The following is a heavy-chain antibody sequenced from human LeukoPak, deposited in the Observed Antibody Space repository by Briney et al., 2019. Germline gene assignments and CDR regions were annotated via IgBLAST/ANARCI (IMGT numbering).Heavy chain of an antibody. D-gene: IGHD3-9*01. V-gene: IGHV3-23*01. J-gene: IGHJ4*02. CDR1: GFTFSSYA. CDR2: ISGSGGST. Sequence: GGSLRLSCAASGFTFSSYAMSWVRQAPGKGVEWVSAISGSGGSTYYADSVKGRFTISRDNSKNTLYLQMNSLRAEDTAVYYCAKAYLHYDILTGSDYWGQGTLVTVSS. CDR3: AKAYLHYDILTGSDY.